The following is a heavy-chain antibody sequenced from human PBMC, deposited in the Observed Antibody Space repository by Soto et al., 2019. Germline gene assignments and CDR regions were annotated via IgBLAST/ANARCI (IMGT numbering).Heavy chain of an antibody. CDR2: INTSNDNK. Sequence: SVKVSCKASGYTFTNYGISWVRQAPGEGLEWVGWINTSNDNKLYAQKLQGRLTLTTDTSTSTAYMDLTTLRSDDTAVYFCARDPGAASFDFWAQGTLVTVSS. CDR3: ARDPGAASFDF. V-gene: IGHV1-18*01. J-gene: IGHJ4*02. CDR1: GYTFTNYG. D-gene: IGHD2-15*01.